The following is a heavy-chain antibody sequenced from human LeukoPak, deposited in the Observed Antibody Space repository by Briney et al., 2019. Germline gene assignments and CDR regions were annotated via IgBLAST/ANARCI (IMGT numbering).Heavy chain of an antibody. V-gene: IGHV3-53*01. D-gene: IGHD5-18*01. CDR3: ASTRLADTAMVPPYYYYGMDV. Sequence: GGSLRLSCAASGFTVSSNYMSWVRQAPGKGLEWVSVIYSGGSTYYADSVKGRFTISRDNSKNTLYLQMNSLRAEDTAVHYCASTRLADTAMVPPYYYYGMDVWGQGTTVTVSS. J-gene: IGHJ6*02. CDR1: GFTVSSNY. CDR2: IYSGGST.